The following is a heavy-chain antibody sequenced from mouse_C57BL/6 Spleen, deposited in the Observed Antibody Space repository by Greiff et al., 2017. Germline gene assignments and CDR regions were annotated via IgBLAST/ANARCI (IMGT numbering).Heavy chain of an antibody. D-gene: IGHD4-1*01. J-gene: IGHJ2*01. CDR2: IDPETGGT. CDR3: TRGLNWDWFDY. CDR1: GYTFTDYE. Sequence: QVQLQQSGAELVRPGASVTLSCKASGYTFTDYEMHWVKQTPVHGLEWIGAIDPETGGTAYNQKFKGKAILTADKSSSTAYMELRSLTSEDSAVYYCTRGLNWDWFDYWGQGTTLTVSS. V-gene: IGHV1-15*01.